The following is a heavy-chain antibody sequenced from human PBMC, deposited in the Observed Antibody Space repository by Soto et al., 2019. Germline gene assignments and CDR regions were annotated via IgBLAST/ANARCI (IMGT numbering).Heavy chain of an antibody. CDR2: INPNSGGT. V-gene: IGHV1-2*04. D-gene: IGHD2-15*01. J-gene: IGHJ4*02. CDR3: ARAGYCSGGSCLELDY. Sequence: ASVKVSCKASGYTFTGYYMHWVRQAPGQGLEWMGWINPNSGGTNYAQKFQGWVTMTRDTSISTAYMELSRLRSDDTAVYYCARAGYCSGGSCLELDYWGQGTLVTVSS. CDR1: GYTFTGYY.